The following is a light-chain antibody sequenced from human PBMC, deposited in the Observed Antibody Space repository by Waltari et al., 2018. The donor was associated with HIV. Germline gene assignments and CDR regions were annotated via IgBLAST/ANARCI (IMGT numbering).Light chain of an antibody. CDR2: KDS. CDR1: ALPNKS. J-gene: IGLJ2*01. V-gene: IGLV3-25*03. Sequence: SYELTQPTSLPASSDQTARITRSADALPNKSGYWYQQKPGQAPVLVIYKDSERSSGIPGRFSGSSSGTTVTLTISGAQAEDEAAYFCQSTDRSGSYIKFGGGTKLTVL. CDR3: QSTDRSGSYIK.